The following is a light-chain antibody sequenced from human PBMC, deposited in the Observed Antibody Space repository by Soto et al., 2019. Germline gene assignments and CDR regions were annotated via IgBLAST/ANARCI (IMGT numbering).Light chain of an antibody. Sequence: DIQMTQSPSSLSASVGDRVTITCRASQSISSYLNWYQQKPGKAPKLLIYAASSFQSGVPSRFSGFGSGTDFTLAISRLQHEDFATYYCQQSYSTPPYTFGQGTKLEIK. CDR2: AAS. CDR3: QQSYSTPPYT. V-gene: IGKV1-39*01. J-gene: IGKJ2*01. CDR1: QSISSY.